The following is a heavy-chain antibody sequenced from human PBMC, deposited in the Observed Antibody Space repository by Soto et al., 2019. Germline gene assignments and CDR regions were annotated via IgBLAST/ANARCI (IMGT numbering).Heavy chain of an antibody. Sequence: PGGSLRLSWAASGFTFSSYSMNWVRQAPGKGLEWVSSISSSSSYIYYADSVKGRFTISRDNAKNSLYLQMNSLRAEDTAVYYCAREGDVGYYDSSGYYYIYYYGMDVWGRGTTVTVSS. CDR2: ISSSSSYI. CDR1: GFTFSSYS. J-gene: IGHJ6*02. D-gene: IGHD3-22*01. CDR3: AREGDVGYYDSSGYYYIYYYGMDV. V-gene: IGHV3-21*01.